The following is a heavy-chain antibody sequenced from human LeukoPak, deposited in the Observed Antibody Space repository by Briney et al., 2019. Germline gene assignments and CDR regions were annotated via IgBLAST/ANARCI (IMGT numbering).Heavy chain of an antibody. J-gene: IGHJ4*02. V-gene: IGHV3-48*01. CDR3: ARERDMVRGVFDY. D-gene: IGHD3-10*01. CDR2: ISSSSSTI. Sequence: GGSLRLSCAASGFTFSSYSMNWVRQAPGKGLEWVSYISSSSSTIYYADSVKGRFTISRDNAKKSLYLQMNSLRSEDTAVYYCARERDMVRGVFDYWGQGTLVTVSS. CDR1: GFTFSSYS.